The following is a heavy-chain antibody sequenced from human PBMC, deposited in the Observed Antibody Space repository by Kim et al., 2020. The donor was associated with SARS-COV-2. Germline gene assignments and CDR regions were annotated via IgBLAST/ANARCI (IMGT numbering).Heavy chain of an antibody. Sequence: SETLSLTCAVYGGSFSDYNWSWIRQPPGKGLEWIGEINHSGGTNLSPSLKSRLTISVDTSKSQFSLRLKSMTATDTAVYYCARGRAGVVPAPVLGLGPYYEYYGVDVWGRGTPGAVSS. V-gene: IGHV4-34*01. CDR1: GGSFSDYN. J-gene: IGHJ6*02. D-gene: IGHD2-2*02. CDR3: ARGRAGVVPAPVLGLGPYYEYYGVDV. CDR2: INHSGGT.